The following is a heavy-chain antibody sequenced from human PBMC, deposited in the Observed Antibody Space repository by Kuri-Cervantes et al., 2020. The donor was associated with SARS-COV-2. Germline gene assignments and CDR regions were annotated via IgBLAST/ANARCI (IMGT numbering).Heavy chain of an antibody. J-gene: IGHJ2*01. CDR3: AKDRSRYRGYSYGTGGWYFDL. D-gene: IGHD5-18*01. CDR2: IRSKANSYAT. CDR1: GFTFSGSA. Sequence: GESLKISCAASGFTFSGSAMHWVRQASGKGLEWVGRIRSKANSYATAYAASVKGRFTISRDDSKNTAYLQMNSLRAEDTAVYYCAKDRSRYRGYSYGTGGWYFDLWGRGTLVTVSS. V-gene: IGHV3-73*01.